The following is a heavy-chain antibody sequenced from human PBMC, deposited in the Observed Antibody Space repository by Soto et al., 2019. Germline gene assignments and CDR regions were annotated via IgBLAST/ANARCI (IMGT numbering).Heavy chain of an antibody. J-gene: IGHJ4*02. CDR1: GFTFSSYS. CDR2: ISSGSSYI. Sequence: GSLRLSCAASGFTFSSYSVIWVRQAPGKGLEWVSSISSGSSYIYYADSVKGRFTISRDNAKSSLFLQMNSLRADDTAVYYCARVPMDYYDSSGYLDYWGQGTLVTVS. D-gene: IGHD3-22*01. V-gene: IGHV3-21*01. CDR3: ARVPMDYYDSSGYLDY.